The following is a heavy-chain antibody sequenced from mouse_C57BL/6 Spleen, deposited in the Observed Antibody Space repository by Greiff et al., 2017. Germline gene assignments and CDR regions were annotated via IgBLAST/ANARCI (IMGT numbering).Heavy chain of an antibody. D-gene: IGHD4-1*01. J-gene: IGHJ2*01. CDR1: GYSFTGYY. V-gene: IGHV1-42*01. CDR2: INPSTGGT. CDR3: ALTGTKEDY. Sequence: EVKLMESGPELVKPGASVKISCKASGYSFTGYYMNWVKQSPEKSLEWIGEINPSTGGTTYNQKFKAKATLTVDKSSSTAYMQLKSLTSEDSAVYYCALTGTKEDYWGQGTTLTVSS.